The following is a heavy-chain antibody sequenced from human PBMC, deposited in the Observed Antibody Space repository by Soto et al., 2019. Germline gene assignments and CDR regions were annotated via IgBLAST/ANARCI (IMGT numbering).Heavy chain of an antibody. CDR3: ARERVVMVYARVYYYGMDV. J-gene: IGHJ6*02. CDR2: ISSSSSYT. D-gene: IGHD2-8*01. Sequence: PGGSLRLSCAASGFTFSDYYMSWIRQAPGKGLEWVSYISSSSSYTNYADSVKGRFTISRDNAKNSLYLQMNSLRAEDTAVYYCARERVVMVYARVYYYGMDVWGQGTTVTVSS. CDR1: GFTFSDYY. V-gene: IGHV3-11*06.